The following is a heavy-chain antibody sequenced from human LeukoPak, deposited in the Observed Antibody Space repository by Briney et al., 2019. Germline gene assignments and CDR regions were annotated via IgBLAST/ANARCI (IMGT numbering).Heavy chain of an antibody. V-gene: IGHV3-33*08. CDR1: GFTFSNYA. D-gene: IGHD2-21*02. CDR3: ARASPGVTMDY. CDR2: IWYDGSKE. J-gene: IGHJ4*02. Sequence: GGSLRLSCAASGFTFSNYAMHWVRQAPGKGLEWVAVIWYDGSKEYYADSVKGRFTISRDDSKNTLYLQMNSLRGEDTAVYYCARASPGVTMDYWGQGTLVTVSS.